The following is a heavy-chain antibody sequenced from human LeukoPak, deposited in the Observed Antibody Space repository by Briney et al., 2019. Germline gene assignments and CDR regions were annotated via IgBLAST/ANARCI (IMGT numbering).Heavy chain of an antibody. J-gene: IGHJ6*04. CDR2: INHSGST. CDR1: GGSFSGYY. Sequence: PSETLSLTCAVYGGSFSGYYWSWIRQPPGKGLEWIGEINHSGSTNYNPSLKSRVTISVDTSKNQFSLKLSSVTAADTAVYYCARVIVVVPAATLDVWGKGTRSPSPQ. D-gene: IGHD2-2*01. CDR3: ARVIVVVPAATLDV. V-gene: IGHV4-34*01.